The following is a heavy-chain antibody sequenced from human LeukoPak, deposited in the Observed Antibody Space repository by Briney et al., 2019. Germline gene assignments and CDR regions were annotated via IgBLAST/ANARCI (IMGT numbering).Heavy chain of an antibody. CDR3: ARDLAAGNTYYFDY. Sequence: GGSLRLSFEGSGFTFSNYWMGWVRQAPGKGLQWVANIKTDGSEKYYVDSVKGRFTISRDNAKNSLYLQMNSLRAEDTAVYYCARDLAAGNTYYFDYWGQGTLVTVSS. V-gene: IGHV3-7*01. D-gene: IGHD6-13*01. CDR1: GFTFSNYW. J-gene: IGHJ4*02. CDR2: IKTDGSEK.